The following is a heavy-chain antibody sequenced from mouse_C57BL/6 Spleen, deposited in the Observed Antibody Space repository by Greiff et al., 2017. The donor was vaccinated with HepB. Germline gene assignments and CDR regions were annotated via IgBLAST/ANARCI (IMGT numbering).Heavy chain of an antibody. CDR2: IYPGSGNT. V-gene: IGHV1-66*01. Sequence: QVQLQQSGPELVKPGASVKISCKASGYSFTSYYIHWVKQRPGQGLEWIGWIYPGSGNTKYNEKFKGKATLTADTSSSTAYMQLSSLTSEDSAVYYCAITAVVATFDYWGQGTTLTVAS. D-gene: IGHD1-1*01. J-gene: IGHJ2*01. CDR1: GYSFTSYY. CDR3: AITAVVATFDY.